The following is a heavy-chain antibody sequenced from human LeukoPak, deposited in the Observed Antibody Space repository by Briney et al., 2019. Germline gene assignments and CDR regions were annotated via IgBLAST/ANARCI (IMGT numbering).Heavy chain of an antibody. CDR3: TRLAPYGGNSWGEDY. Sequence: GGSLRLSCAASGFNFGGFAMHWVRQASGKGLELVGRVRTNAHSYATEYAASVKGRFTISRDDSKNTAYLQINSLKTEDTAVYYCTRLAPYGGNSWGEDYWGRGTLVTVSS. CDR2: VRTNAHSYAT. J-gene: IGHJ4*02. V-gene: IGHV3-73*01. D-gene: IGHD4-23*01. CDR1: GFNFGGFA.